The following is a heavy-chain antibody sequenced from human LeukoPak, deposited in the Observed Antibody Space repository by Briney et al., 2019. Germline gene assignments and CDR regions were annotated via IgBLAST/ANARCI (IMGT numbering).Heavy chain of an antibody. V-gene: IGHV4-38-2*01. D-gene: IGHD6-13*01. CDR2: IYHSGST. CDR1: GYSISSGYY. CDR3: ARSPPGVAAAGTLGSFDP. Sequence: SETLSLTCAVSGYSISSGYYWGWIRQPPGKGLEWIGSIYHSGSTYYNPSLKSRVTISVDTSKNQFSLKPSSVTAADTAVYYCARSPPGVAAAGTLGSFDPWGQGTLVTVSS. J-gene: IGHJ5*02.